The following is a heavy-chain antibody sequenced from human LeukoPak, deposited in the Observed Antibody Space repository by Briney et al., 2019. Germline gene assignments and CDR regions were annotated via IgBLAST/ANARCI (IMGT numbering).Heavy chain of an antibody. J-gene: IGHJ6*02. CDR3: AREIPQQLVAMDV. V-gene: IGHV3-11*05. CDR1: GFAFSDYY. D-gene: IGHD6-13*01. CDR2: ISGSISYT. Sequence: GGPLRLSCAASGFAFSDYYITWIRQAPGKGLDGVSFISGSISYTNYAASVKGRFTISRDNAKNSLYLQMNGLRAEDTAVYYCAREIPQQLVAMDVWGQGTTVTVSS.